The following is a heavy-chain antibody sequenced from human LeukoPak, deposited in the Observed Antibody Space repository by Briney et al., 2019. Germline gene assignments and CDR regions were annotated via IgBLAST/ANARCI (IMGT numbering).Heavy chain of an antibody. CDR3: ARDPGGPLSRQFHY. D-gene: IGHD2/OR15-2a*01. V-gene: IGHV3-23*01. CDR1: GFTFSSYA. J-gene: IGHJ4*02. CDR2: ISGSGGST. Sequence: PGGSLRLSCAASGFTFSSYAMSWVRQAPGKGLEWVSAISGSGGSTYYADSVKGRFTISRDNSKKTLYLQMNSLRAEDTAVYYCARDPGGPLSRQFHYWGQGTLVTVSS.